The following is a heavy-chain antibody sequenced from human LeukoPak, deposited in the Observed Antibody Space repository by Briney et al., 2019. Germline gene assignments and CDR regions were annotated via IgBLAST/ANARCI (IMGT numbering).Heavy chain of an antibody. CDR3: ARDRLKLRMVRGALYNWFDP. Sequence: ASVKVSCKASGYTFTSYDINWVRQATGQGLEWMGWINPNSGGTNYAQKFQGRVTMTRDTSISTAYMELSRLRSDDTAVYYCARDRLKLRMVRGALYNWFDPWGQGTLVTVSS. CDR2: INPNSGGT. J-gene: IGHJ5*02. V-gene: IGHV1-2*02. CDR1: GYTFTSYD. D-gene: IGHD3-10*01.